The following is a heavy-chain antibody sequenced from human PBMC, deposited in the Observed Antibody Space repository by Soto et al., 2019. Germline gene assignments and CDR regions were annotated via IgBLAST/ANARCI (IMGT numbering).Heavy chain of an antibody. Sequence: EVQLLESGGALVRPGGSLRLSCAASGFSFNNYALSWVRQAPGKGLEWVSTFSAGGRAYYAASVQGRFTIARDSSQDTVHLQISDLRPEDTAVYYCAKESLPAHYVDTLFDYWGQGTRVTVSS. CDR3: AKESLPAHYVDTLFDY. CDR2: FSAGGRA. D-gene: IGHD4-17*01. J-gene: IGHJ4*02. CDR1: GFSFNNYA. V-gene: IGHV3-23*01.